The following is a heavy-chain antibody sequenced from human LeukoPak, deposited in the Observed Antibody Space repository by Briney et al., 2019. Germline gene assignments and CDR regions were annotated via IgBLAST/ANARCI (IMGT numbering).Heavy chain of an antibody. J-gene: IGHJ6*03. V-gene: IGHV4-39*01. CDR3: ARHPSSYGLSFVGYYMDV. Sequence: PSETLSLTCTVSGGSISSSSYYWGWIRQPPGKGLEWFGSIYYSGSTYYNPSLKSRVTISVDTSKNQFSLKLSSVTAADTAVYYCARHPSSYGLSFVGYYMDVWGKGTTVTVSS. CDR1: GGSISSSSYY. CDR2: IYYSGST. D-gene: IGHD5-18*01.